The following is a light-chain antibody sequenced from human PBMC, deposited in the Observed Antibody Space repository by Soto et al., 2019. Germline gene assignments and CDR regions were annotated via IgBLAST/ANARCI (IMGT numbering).Light chain of an antibody. J-gene: IGKJ4*01. CDR2: GAS. CDR3: QQYGSSPLT. Sequence: ILMTHCPGSLAVFPGDRSTLSFRASQSVSSSYLAWYQQKPGQAPRLLIYGASSRATGIPDRFSGSGSGTDFTLTISRLEPEDFAVYYCQQYGSSPLTFGGGTKVDIK. CDR1: QSVSSSY. V-gene: IGKV3-20*01.